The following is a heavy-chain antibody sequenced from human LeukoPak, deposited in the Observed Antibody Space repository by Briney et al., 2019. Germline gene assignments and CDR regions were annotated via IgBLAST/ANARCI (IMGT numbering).Heavy chain of an antibody. CDR2: IYHSGSA. Sequence: SETLSLTCTVSGGPVTSGDYYCSWIQQSPGRGLEWIGDIYHSGSAYYNPSLQSRVTISVDKSKKQISLILSSVTAADTAVYYCARASSSSREVDYWGQGTLVTVSS. D-gene: IGHD6-6*01. V-gene: IGHV4-30-2*06. CDR3: ARASSSSREVDY. CDR1: GGPVTSGDYY. J-gene: IGHJ4*02.